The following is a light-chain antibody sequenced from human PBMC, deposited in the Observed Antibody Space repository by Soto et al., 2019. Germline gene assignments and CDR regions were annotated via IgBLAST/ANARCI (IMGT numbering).Light chain of an antibody. CDR2: EKT. CDR3: QAWDSSTNWV. Sequence: SYELTQPPSVSVSPGQTATITCSGANLGAKYACWYQQKPGQSPLLVIYEKTKRPSGIPERFSAFSSGDTATLTISGTQSLDEAAYYCQAWDSSTNWVFGGGTKLTVL. J-gene: IGLJ3*02. V-gene: IGLV3-1*01. CDR1: NLGAKY.